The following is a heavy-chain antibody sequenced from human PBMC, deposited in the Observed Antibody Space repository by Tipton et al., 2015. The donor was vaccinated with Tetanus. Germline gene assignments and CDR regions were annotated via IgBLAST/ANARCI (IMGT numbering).Heavy chain of an antibody. CDR3: ARHWWGYDVLSGYNWFDP. CDR1: GFSLTTYA. Sequence: QLVQSGSELKKPGASVKVSCKASGFSLTTYAINWVRQAPGKGLEWMGWINTNTGNPTYAQGFTRRFVFSLDTSVSTAYLQISTLKADDTAVYYCARHWWGYDVLSGYNWFDPWGQGTLVTVSS. J-gene: IGHJ5*02. D-gene: IGHD3-3*01. CDR2: INTNTGNP. V-gene: IGHV7-4-1*02.